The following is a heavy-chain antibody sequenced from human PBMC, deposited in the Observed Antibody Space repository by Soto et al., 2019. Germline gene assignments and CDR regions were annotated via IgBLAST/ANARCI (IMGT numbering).Heavy chain of an antibody. J-gene: IGHJ5*02. Sequence: EVQLVESGGGLVQPGGSLRLSCAASGFTFSSYSMNWVRQAPGKGLEWVSYISSSSSTIYYAASVKGRFTISRDNAKNSLYLPMNSLRAEDTAVYYCARHPERIAEIGWFDPWGQGTLVTVSS. V-gene: IGHV3-48*01. D-gene: IGHD6-13*01. CDR3: ARHPERIAEIGWFDP. CDR2: ISSSSSTI. CDR1: GFTFSSYS.